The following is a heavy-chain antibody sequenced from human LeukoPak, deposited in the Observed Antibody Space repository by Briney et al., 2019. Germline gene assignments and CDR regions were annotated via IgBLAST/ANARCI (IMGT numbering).Heavy chain of an antibody. CDR2: IIPIFGTA. CDR3: ASEGYCGGDCYYLDY. CDR1: GGTFISYA. J-gene: IGHJ4*02. Sequence: ASVKVSCKASGGTFISYAISWVRQAPGQGLEWMGGIIPIFGTANYAQEYQGRVTITADESTSTAYMELSSLRSEDTAVYYCASEGYCGGDCYYLDYWGQGTLVTVSS. D-gene: IGHD2-21*02. V-gene: IGHV1-69*13.